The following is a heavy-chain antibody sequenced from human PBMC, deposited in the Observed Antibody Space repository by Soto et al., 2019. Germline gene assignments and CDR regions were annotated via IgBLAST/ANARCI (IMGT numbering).Heavy chain of an antibody. J-gene: IGHJ6*02. CDR2: LSSSSSYI. D-gene: IGHD3-16*01. Sequence: EVQLVESGGGLVKPGGSLRLSCAASGFTFSSYSMNWVRQAPGKGLEWVSSLSSSSSYIYYADSVKGRFTISRDNAKNSLYLQMNSLRAEDTAVYYCARFMFEAGNYGMDVWGQGTTVTVSS. CDR1: GFTFSSYS. CDR3: ARFMFEAGNYGMDV. V-gene: IGHV3-21*01.